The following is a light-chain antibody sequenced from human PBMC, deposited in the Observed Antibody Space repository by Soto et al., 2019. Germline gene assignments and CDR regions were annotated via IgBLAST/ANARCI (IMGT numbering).Light chain of an antibody. CDR1: QSVSSY. V-gene: IGKV3-11*01. Sequence: EIVLTQSPATLSLSPGERATLSCRARQSVSSYLAWYQQKPGQAPRLLIYDASNRATGIPARFSGGGSGKDFTLTISSLEPEDFAVYYCQQRFNWPRFTFGQGTKLEIK. CDR3: QQRFNWPRFT. CDR2: DAS. J-gene: IGKJ2*01.